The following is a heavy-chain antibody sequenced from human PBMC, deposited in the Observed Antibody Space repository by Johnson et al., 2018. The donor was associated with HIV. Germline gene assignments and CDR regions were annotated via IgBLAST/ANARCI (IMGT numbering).Heavy chain of an antibody. CDR2: IRYDGNNK. CDR3: AKDRYIKGASTGFDI. V-gene: IGHV3-30*02. Sequence: HVQLVESGGGLVQPGGSLRLSCAASGLTISDNYMSWVRQAPGKGLEWVSFIRYDGNNKYYADSVKGRFTTSRDNSKNTLYLQMNILRSEDTAVYYCAKDRYIKGASTGFDIWGQGTMVTVSS. J-gene: IGHJ3*02. CDR1: GLTISDNY. D-gene: IGHD1-26*01.